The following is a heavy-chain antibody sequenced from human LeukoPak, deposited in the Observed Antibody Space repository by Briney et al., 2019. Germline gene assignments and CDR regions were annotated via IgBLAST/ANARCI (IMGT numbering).Heavy chain of an antibody. CDR2: ITRSSTTI. D-gene: IGHD2-2*01. CDR3: AKAIGYCSSTSCYEEDYYYYMDV. V-gene: IGHV3-48*01. J-gene: IGHJ6*03. Sequence: GGFLRLSCAASGFNFSIYSMNWVRQAPGKGLEWVSYITRSSTTIYYADSVKGRFTISRDNSKNTLYLQMNSLRAEDTAVYYCAKAIGYCSSTSCYEEDYYYYMDVWGKGTTVTVSS. CDR1: GFNFSIYS.